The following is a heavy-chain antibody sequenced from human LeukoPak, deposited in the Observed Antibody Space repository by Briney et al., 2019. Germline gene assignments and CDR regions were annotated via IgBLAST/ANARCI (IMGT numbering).Heavy chain of an antibody. CDR3: ARAPLLDFYFDY. Sequence: PSETLSLTCSVSGYSISRGYYWGWIRQPPGKGLEWIGSIFHSGSTYYSPSLRNRVTMSVDTSKNKFSLHLSSVTAADTALYYCARAPLLDFYFDYWGQGTLVTVSS. J-gene: IGHJ4*02. CDR1: GYSISRGYY. D-gene: IGHD3-3*01. V-gene: IGHV4-38-2*02. CDR2: IFHSGST.